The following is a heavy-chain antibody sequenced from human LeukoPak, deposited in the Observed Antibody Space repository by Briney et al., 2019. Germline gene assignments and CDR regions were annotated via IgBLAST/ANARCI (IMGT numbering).Heavy chain of an antibody. V-gene: IGHV3-30*04. Sequence: GGSLRLSCEASGFTFSSYAMHWVRQAPGKGLEWVAVISYDGSNKYYADSVKGRFTISRDNSKNTLYLQMNSLRPEDTAVYYCARDGPDYGDFDYWGQGTLVTVSS. CDR3: ARDGPDYGDFDY. CDR2: ISYDGSNK. J-gene: IGHJ4*02. CDR1: GFTFSSYA. D-gene: IGHD4-17*01.